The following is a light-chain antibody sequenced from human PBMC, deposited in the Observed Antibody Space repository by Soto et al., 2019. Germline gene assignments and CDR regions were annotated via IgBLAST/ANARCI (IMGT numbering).Light chain of an antibody. J-gene: IGKJ1*01. Sequence: EIVLTQSPATLSLSPGERATLSCRASQSVSSYFAWYQQKPGQAPRLLIYDASNRATGIPARFSGSGSVTDFTLAISSPEPEDFVVYYCQQRCNWPLTFGQGTKVEIK. CDR1: QSVSSY. CDR2: DAS. CDR3: QQRCNWPLT. V-gene: IGKV3-11*01.